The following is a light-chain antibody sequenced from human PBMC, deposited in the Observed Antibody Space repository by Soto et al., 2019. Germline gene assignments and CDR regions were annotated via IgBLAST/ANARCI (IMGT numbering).Light chain of an antibody. J-gene: IGLJ1*01. CDR2: NNN. V-gene: IGLV1-44*01. CDR1: SSNIGSNT. CDR3: AAWDDSLNGLV. Sequence: QSVLTQPPSASGTPGQRVTISCSGSSSNIGSNTVNWYQQLPGTAPKLLIDNNNQRPSGVPDRFSGSKSGTSASLAISGPQHEDEADYYCAAWDDSLNGLVFGTGTKLTVL.